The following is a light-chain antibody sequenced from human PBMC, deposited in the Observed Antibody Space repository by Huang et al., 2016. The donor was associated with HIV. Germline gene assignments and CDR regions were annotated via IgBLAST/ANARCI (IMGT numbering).Light chain of an antibody. CDR3: QQYNNWPYT. CDR2: GAS. Sequence: DTVMTQTPATLSVSPGAMATLSCRASQSVGSKLAWFQQKPGPAPRLLLHGASTRATGIPARFSGSGSGTEFTLTISSLQSEDFAVYYCQQYNNWPYTFGQGTKLEIK. V-gene: IGKV3-15*01. J-gene: IGKJ2*01. CDR1: QSVGSK.